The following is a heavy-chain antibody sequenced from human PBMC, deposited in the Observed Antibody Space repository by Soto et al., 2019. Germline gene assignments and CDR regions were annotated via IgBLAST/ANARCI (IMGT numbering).Heavy chain of an antibody. J-gene: IGHJ6*02. D-gene: IGHD4-17*01. CDR3: ARGRTTVGRDYYYGMDV. Sequence: QVQLVQSRGEVKKPGASVKVSCKASGYTFTSYYMHWVRQAPGQGLEWMGIINPSVGSTSYAQKFQGRVTMTRHTSTSTVYMELSSLRSEDTAVYYCARGRTTVGRDYYYGMDVWGQGTTVTVSS. V-gene: IGHV1-46*03. CDR2: INPSVGST. CDR1: GYTFTSYY.